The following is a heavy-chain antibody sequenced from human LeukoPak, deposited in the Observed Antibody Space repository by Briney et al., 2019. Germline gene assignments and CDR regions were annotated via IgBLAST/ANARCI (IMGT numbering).Heavy chain of an antibody. CDR3: ARAEKQLALDAFDI. J-gene: IGHJ3*02. CDR2: INTSGST. V-gene: IGHV4-4*07. CDR1: GGSTSSYY. Sequence: SETLSLTCTVSGGSTSSYYWSWIRQSAGKGLEWIGRINTSGSTNYNPSLKSRVTMSLDTSKNQFSLKLRSVTAADTAVYYCARAEKQLALDAFDIWGQGTMVTVSS. D-gene: IGHD1-1*01.